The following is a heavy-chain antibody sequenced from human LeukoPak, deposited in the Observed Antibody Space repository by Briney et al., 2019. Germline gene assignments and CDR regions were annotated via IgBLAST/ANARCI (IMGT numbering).Heavy chain of an antibody. CDR2: MRPNSGET. D-gene: IGHD2-15*01. J-gene: IGHJ1*01. V-gene: IGHV1-8*02. CDR3: ARGYCSGGGCYTAEYLPH. CDR1: GYTFTNFE. Sequence: ASVKVSCKASGYTFTNFEINWVRQVAGQGLEWMGWMRPNSGETVNVQKFQGRVTMTRDISTSTAYMELTGLRSDDTAVYFCARGYCSGGGCYTAEYLPHWGQGTPVTVSS.